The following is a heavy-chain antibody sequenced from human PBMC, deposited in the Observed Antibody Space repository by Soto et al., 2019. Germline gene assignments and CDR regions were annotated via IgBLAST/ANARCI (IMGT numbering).Heavy chain of an antibody. CDR3: ARRGSGSYYDY. D-gene: IGHD1-26*01. Sequence: EVQLLESGGGLVQPGGSLRLSCAASGFTFSSYAMRWVRQAPGKGLEWVSAISGSGDSTYYADSVKGRFTISRDNSKNTLYLQMNSLRAEDTAKYYGARRGSGSYYDYWGQGTLVTVSS. CDR1: GFTFSSYA. V-gene: IGHV3-23*01. CDR2: ISGSGDST. J-gene: IGHJ4*02.